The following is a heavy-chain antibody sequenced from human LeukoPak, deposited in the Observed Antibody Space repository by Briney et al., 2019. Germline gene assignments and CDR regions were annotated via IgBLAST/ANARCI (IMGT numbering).Heavy chain of an antibody. D-gene: IGHD3-3*01. J-gene: IGHJ6*02. V-gene: IGHV3-33*01. CDR1: GFTFSSYG. Sequence: GGSLRLSCAASGFTFSSYGMHWVRQAPGKGLEWVAVIWYDGSNKYYADSVKGRFTISRDNSKNTLYLQMNSLRAEDMAVYYCARDYDFWSGYRYYGMDVWGQGTTVTVSS. CDR2: IWYDGSNK. CDR3: ARDYDFWSGYRYYGMDV.